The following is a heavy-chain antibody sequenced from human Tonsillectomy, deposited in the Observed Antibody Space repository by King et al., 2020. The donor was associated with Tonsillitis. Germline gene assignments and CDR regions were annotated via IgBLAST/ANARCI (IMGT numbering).Heavy chain of an antibody. CDR1: GFTFSSYA. V-gene: IGHV3-23*04. CDR3: AKLRDSSGYYYYYFDY. J-gene: IGHJ4*02. CDR2: ISGSGGST. D-gene: IGHD3-22*01. Sequence: VQLVESGGGLVQPGGSLRLSWAASGFTFSSYAMSWVRQAPGKGLEWGSAISGSGGSTYYADSVKGRFTISRDNSKNTLYLQMNSLRAEDTAVYYCAKLRDSSGYYYYYFDYWGQGTLVTVSS.